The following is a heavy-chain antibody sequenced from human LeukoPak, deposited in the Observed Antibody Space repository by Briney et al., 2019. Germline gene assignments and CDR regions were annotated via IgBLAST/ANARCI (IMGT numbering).Heavy chain of an antibody. J-gene: IGHJ2*01. CDR2: INHSGST. Sequence: PSETLSLTCAVYGGSFSGYYWSWIRQPPGKGLEWIGEINHSGSTNYNPSLKSRVTISVDTSKNQFSLKLSSVTAADTAVYYCARNGQRLAPRNRNRYWYFDLWGRGTLVTVSS. D-gene: IGHD6-25*01. V-gene: IGHV4-34*01. CDR1: GGSFSGYY. CDR3: ARNGQRLAPRNRNRYWYFDL.